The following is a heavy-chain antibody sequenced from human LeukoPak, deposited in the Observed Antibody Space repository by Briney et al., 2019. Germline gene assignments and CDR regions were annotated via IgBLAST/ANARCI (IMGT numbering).Heavy chain of an antibody. J-gene: IGHJ4*02. D-gene: IGHD2-21*01. CDR2: INPNSGGT. Sequence: ASVKVSCKASGYTFTGYYMHWVRQAPGQGLEWMGWINPNSGGTNYAQKFQGRVTVTSDTSTSTVYMEVSSLRSEDTAIYYCARSGMWFSTNDWGQGTLVTVSS. V-gene: IGHV1-2*02. CDR1: GYTFTGYY. CDR3: ARSGMWFSTND.